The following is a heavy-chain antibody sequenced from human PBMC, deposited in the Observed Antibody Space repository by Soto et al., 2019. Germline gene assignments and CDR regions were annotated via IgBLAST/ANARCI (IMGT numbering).Heavy chain of an antibody. V-gene: IGHV3-48*03. Sequence: GSLRLSCVASGFTFSSYEMNWVRQAPGKGLEWISFIHTSGTPIYYADSVKGRFTISRDNSKNTLYLQMNSLRAEDTAVYYCARDRAGYYDFWSGYYGYYYGMDVWGQGTTVTVSS. J-gene: IGHJ6*02. CDR1: GFTFSSYE. CDR2: IHTSGTPI. CDR3: ARDRAGYYDFWSGYYGYYYGMDV. D-gene: IGHD3-3*01.